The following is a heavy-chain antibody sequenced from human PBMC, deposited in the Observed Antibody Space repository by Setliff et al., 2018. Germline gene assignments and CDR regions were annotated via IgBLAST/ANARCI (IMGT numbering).Heavy chain of an antibody. Sequence: SETLSLTCTVSGASITNINYYWGLIRQPPGKGLEWIGSIFYSGSTYYNPSLKSRVTISVDTSKNQFSLKLSSVTAADTAVYYCASYDILTGYWGYDYYYMDVWGKGTTVTVSS. CDR2: IFYSGST. J-gene: IGHJ6*03. CDR3: ASYDILTGYWGYDYYYMDV. V-gene: IGHV4-39*01. CDR1: GASITNINYY. D-gene: IGHD3-9*01.